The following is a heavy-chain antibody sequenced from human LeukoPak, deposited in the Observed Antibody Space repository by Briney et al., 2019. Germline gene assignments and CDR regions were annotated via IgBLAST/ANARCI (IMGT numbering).Heavy chain of an antibody. Sequence: GASVKVSRKTSGYSFILYGISWVRQAPGQGPEWMGWISTSTGDTKYTQKFQGRVTLTTDTSTSTAYMELSSLRSDDTAVYYCARDDNYGIFVNVDYWGQGTLVTVSS. CDR3: ARDDNYGIFVNVDY. CDR2: ISTSTGDT. CDR1: GYSFILYG. V-gene: IGHV1-18*01. J-gene: IGHJ4*02. D-gene: IGHD4-11*01.